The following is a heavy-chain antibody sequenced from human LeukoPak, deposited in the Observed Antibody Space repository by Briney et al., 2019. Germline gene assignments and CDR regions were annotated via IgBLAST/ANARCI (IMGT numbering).Heavy chain of an antibody. J-gene: IGHJ6*03. CDR1: GFTFSSYG. D-gene: IGHD3-10*01. CDR2: IRYDGSNK. Sequence: PGGSLRLSCAASGFTFSSYGMHWVRQAPGKGLEWVAFIRYDGSNKYYADSVKGRFTISRDNSKNTLYLQMNSLRAEDTAVYYCAKDQGGSGSYSLYYYCYMDVWGKGTTVTVSS. CDR3: AKDQGGSGSYSLYYYCYMDV. V-gene: IGHV3-30*02.